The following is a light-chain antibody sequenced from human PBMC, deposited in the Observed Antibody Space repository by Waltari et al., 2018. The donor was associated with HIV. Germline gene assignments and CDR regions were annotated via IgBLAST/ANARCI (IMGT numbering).Light chain of an antibody. CDR2: EVS. CDR3: CSYAGSSTPYV. CDR1: SSDVGSYNL. Sequence: QSALTQPASVSGSPGQSITISCTGTSSDVGSYNLVSWYQQHPGKAPQLMIYEVSKRPSGGSNRFSGSKSGNTASLTISGLQAEDEAEYYCCSYAGSSTPYVFGTGTKVTVL. V-gene: IGLV2-23*02. J-gene: IGLJ1*01.